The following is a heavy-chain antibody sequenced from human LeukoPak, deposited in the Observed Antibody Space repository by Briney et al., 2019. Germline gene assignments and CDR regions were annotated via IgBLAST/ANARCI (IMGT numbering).Heavy chain of an antibody. V-gene: IGHV3-7*01. D-gene: IGHD3-22*01. Sequence: GGSLRLSCAASGFTFSSYWMSWVRQAPGKGLEWVANIRQDGGETYYGDSVKGRFIISRDNAKNSLFLQMNRLRAEDTAVYYCATYSSLNTREFQYWGQGTLVTVSP. CDR1: GFTFSSYW. CDR2: IRQDGGET. CDR3: ATYSSLNTREFQY. J-gene: IGHJ1*01.